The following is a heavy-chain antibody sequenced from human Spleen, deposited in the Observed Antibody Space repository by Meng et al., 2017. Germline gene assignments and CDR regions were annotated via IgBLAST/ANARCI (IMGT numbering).Heavy chain of an antibody. V-gene: IGHV3-21*01. CDR1: GFTFSSYS. CDR3: ARWVGMQQLAKPNLDY. J-gene: IGHJ4*02. CDR2: ISSSSYI. D-gene: IGHD6-13*01. Sequence: GESLKISCAASGFTFSSYSMNWVRQAPGKGLEWVSSISSSSYIYYADSVKGRFTISRDNAKNSLYLQMNSLRAEDTAVYYCARWVGMQQLAKPNLDYWGQGTLVTVSS.